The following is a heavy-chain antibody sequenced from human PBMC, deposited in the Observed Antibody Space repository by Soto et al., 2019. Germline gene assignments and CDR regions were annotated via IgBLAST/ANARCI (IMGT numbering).Heavy chain of an antibody. D-gene: IGHD6-13*01. V-gene: IGHV1-2*04. Sequence: ASVKVSCKASGYTFTGYYMHWVRQAPGQGLEWMGWINPNSGGTNYAQKFQGWVTMTRDTSISTAYMELSRLRSDDTAVYYCARANIAAAGTPHYYYYYGMDVWGQGTTVTVSS. CDR1: GYTFTGYY. CDR3: ARANIAAAGTPHYYYYYGMDV. J-gene: IGHJ6*02. CDR2: INPNSGGT.